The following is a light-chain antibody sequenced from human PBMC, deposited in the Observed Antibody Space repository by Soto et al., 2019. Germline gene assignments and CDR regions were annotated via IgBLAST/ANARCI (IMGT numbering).Light chain of an antibody. V-gene: IGKV3-11*01. CDR2: DAS. CDR1: ESVFGY. J-gene: IGKJ2*01. CDR3: QQYNSYSAYT. Sequence: EVVLTQSPATLPRSPGERATLSCRASESVFGYLAWYQHKPGQAPRLLIYDASNRATGVPARFSGSGSGTDFTLTISSLEPEDFATYYCQQYNSYSAYTFGQGTKVDIK.